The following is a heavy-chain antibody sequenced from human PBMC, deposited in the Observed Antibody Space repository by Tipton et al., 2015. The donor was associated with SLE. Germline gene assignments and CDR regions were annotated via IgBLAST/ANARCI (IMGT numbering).Heavy chain of an antibody. Sequence: TLSPTCTVSGGSIRSGDYYWSWIRQHPGKGLEWIGYIHDSGATFYNPSLRSRSAISVDTSQNQFSLRLTSVTAADTAVYYCARTLGAIAHTVYDAFDIWGQGKMVTVSS. CDR3: ARTLGAIAHTVYDAFDI. V-gene: IGHV4-31*03. CDR1: GGSIRSGDYY. J-gene: IGHJ3*02. CDR2: IHDSGAT. D-gene: IGHD1-26*01.